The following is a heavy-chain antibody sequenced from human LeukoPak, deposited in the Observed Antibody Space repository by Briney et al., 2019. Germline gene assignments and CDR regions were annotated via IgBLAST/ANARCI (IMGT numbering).Heavy chain of an antibody. J-gene: IGHJ5*02. D-gene: IGHD2-15*01. CDR2: INHSGST. CDR1: GGSFSGYY. Sequence: SETLSLTCAVYGGSFSGYYWSWIRQPPGKGLEWIGEINHSGSTNYNPSLKSRVTISVDTSKNQFSLKLSSVTGADTAVYYCARHVRYCSGGSCYRATNWFDPWGQGTLVTVSS. CDR3: ARHVRYCSGGSCYRATNWFDP. V-gene: IGHV4-34*01.